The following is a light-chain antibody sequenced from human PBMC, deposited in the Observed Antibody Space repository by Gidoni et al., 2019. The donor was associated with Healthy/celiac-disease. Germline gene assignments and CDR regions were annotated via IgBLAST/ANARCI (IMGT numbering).Light chain of an antibody. J-gene: IGKJ1*01. V-gene: IGKV2-28*01. CDR3: MQALQTPRT. CDR1: QSLLHSNGYNY. CDR2: LGS. Sequence: DIVMTQSPLSLPVTPGEPASISCRSSQSLLHSNGYNYLDWYLQKPEQSPQLLIYLGSNRASGVPDRFSGSGSGTDFTLKISRVEAEDVGVYYCMQALQTPRTFGQGTKVEIE.